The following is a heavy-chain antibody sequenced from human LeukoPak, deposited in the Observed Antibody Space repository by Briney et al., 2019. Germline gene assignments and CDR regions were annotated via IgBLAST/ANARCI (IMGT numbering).Heavy chain of an antibody. Sequence: PGGSLRLSCEVSGFIFSSYVMSWVRQAPGKGLEWVSAISGTGGDTYYAESVKGRFTISRDNSKNTLYLQMNSLRAEDTAVYYCARGRRDCSGDCYVAFDIWGQGTMVTVSS. CDR2: ISGTGGDT. CDR1: GFIFSSYV. CDR3: ARGRRDCSGDCYVAFDI. J-gene: IGHJ3*02. V-gene: IGHV3-23*01. D-gene: IGHD2-21*02.